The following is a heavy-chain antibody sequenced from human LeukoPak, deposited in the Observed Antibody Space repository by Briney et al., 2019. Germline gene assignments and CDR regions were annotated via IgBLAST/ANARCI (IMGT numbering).Heavy chain of an antibody. CDR2: IIPIFGTT. Sequence: EASVKVSCKAPGGTFSSHAISWVRQAPGQGLEWVGGIIPIFGTTNYAQKFQGRVTITTDESTSTGYMELRSLRSDDTAVYYCARGDSGYDYGFDNWGQGTLVTVSS. D-gene: IGHD5-12*01. CDR1: GGTFSSHA. CDR3: ARGDSGYDYGFDN. V-gene: IGHV1-69*05. J-gene: IGHJ4*02.